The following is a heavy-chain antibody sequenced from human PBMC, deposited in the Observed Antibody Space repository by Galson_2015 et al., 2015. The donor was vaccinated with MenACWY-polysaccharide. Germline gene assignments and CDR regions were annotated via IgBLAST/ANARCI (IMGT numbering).Heavy chain of an antibody. Sequence: SLRLSCAASGFIFSSYEMNWVRQAPGKGLEWVSHITSSTSAIYYADSVKGRFTISRDNAKISLYLQMSSLRAEDTAVYYCARGSYGNGYSYPYDAFDIWGQETMVTVSS. CDR2: ITSSTSAI. J-gene: IGHJ3*02. V-gene: IGHV3-48*03. D-gene: IGHD5-18*01. CDR1: GFIFSSYE. CDR3: ARGSYGNGYSYPYDAFDI.